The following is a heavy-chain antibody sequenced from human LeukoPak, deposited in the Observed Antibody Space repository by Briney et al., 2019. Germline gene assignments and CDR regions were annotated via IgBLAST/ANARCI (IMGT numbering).Heavy chain of an antibody. D-gene: IGHD6-19*01. J-gene: IGHJ4*02. CDR1: GFTFSSHA. CDR3: ARTPASSGWSFDY. Sequence: GGSLRLSCAASGFTFSSHAMHWVRQAPGKGLEWVAVISYDGSNKYYADSVKGRFTISRDNSKNTLYLQMNSLRAEDTAVYYCARTPASSGWSFDYWGQGTLVTVSS. V-gene: IGHV3-30*04. CDR2: ISYDGSNK.